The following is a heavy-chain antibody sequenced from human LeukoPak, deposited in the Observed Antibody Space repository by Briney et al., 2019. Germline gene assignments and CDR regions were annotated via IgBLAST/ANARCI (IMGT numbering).Heavy chain of an antibody. CDR2: IHTSGTT. CDR1: GGSISSNY. Sequence: SETLSLTCTVSGGSISSNYWTWIRQPAGKGLEWIGRIHTSGTTNYNPSLKSRVTMSIGTSKNQFSLNMTSVTAADTGVYYCAREGGQERYFDYWGQGTLVTVSS. D-gene: IGHD3-16*01. V-gene: IGHV4-4*07. CDR3: AREGGQERYFDY. J-gene: IGHJ4*02.